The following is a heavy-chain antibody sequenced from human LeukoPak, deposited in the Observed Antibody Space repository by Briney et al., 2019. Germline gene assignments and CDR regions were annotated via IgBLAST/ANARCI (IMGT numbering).Heavy chain of an antibody. CDR2: IYPSGSTIYPSGTT. CDR1: GGSVSSGSYY. Sequence: SETLSLTCTVSGGSVSSGSYYWSWIRQPAGKGLGWIGRIYPSGSTIYPSGTTHYNPSLKSRVTISVDTSKNQFSLKVDSVTAADAAVYFCARGTGTINFDYWGQGTLVTVSS. J-gene: IGHJ4*02. D-gene: IGHD1-1*01. CDR3: ARGTGTINFDY. V-gene: IGHV4-61*02.